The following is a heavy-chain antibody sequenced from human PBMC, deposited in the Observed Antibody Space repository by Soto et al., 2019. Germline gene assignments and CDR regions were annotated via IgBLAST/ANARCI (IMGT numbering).Heavy chain of an antibody. V-gene: IGHV5-10-1*01. CDR3: ARHRYYDSSGYDAFDI. CDR2: IDPSHSYI. J-gene: IGHJ3*02. Sequence: GESLKISCQGSGYSFTSYWISWVRQMPGKGLEWMGRIDPSHSYINDSPSFQGHVTISADKSISTAYLQWSSLKASDTAIYYYARHRYYDSSGYDAFDIWGQGTMVTVSS. CDR1: GYSFTSYW. D-gene: IGHD3-22*01.